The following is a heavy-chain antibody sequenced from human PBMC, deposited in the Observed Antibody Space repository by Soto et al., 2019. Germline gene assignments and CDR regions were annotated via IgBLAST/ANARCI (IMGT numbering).Heavy chain of an antibody. J-gene: IGHJ4*02. CDR1: GESISIRSYY. Sequence: SETLSLTCIVSGESISIRSYYWGWIRQPPGKGLEWIGSIYYSGRTYYNPSFKSRVTISIDTSKNQFSLKLSSVTATDTAVYYCARQRTTVVTQAYFDHWGQGALVTVSS. CDR2: IYYSGRT. D-gene: IGHD2-21*02. CDR3: ARQRTTVVTQAYFDH. V-gene: IGHV4-39*01.